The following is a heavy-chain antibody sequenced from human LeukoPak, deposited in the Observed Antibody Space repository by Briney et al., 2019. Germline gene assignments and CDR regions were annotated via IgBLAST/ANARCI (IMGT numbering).Heavy chain of an antibody. V-gene: IGHV3-7*01. D-gene: IGHD3-16*01. CDR3: ALSLGTS. CDR2: IKQDGSEK. Sequence: GGSLRLSCAASGFTFSSYAMSWVRQAPGKGLEWVANIKQDGSEKYYVDSVKGRFTISRDNAKNSLYLQMNSLRAEDTAVYYCALSLGTSWGQGTLVTVSS. CDR1: GFTFSSYA. J-gene: IGHJ5*02.